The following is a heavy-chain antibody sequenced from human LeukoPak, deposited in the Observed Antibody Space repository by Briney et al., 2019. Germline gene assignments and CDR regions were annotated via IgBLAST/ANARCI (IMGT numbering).Heavy chain of an antibody. CDR1: GGSISSYY. D-gene: IGHD6-13*01. Sequence: SETLSLTCTVSGGSISSYYWSWIRQPPGKGLEWMGYIYYSGSTNYNPSLKSRVTISVDTSKNQFSLKLSSVTAADTAVYYCARVARSWYGVCMDVWGQGTTVTVSS. CDR2: IYYSGST. CDR3: ARVARSWYGVCMDV. V-gene: IGHV4-59*01. J-gene: IGHJ6*02.